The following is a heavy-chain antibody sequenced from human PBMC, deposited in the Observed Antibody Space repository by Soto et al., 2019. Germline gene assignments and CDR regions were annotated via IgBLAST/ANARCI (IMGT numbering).Heavy chain of an antibody. CDR2: ISQDGSNI. CDR3: AKVSLYTTSAVLEH. D-gene: IGHD3-16*01. CDR1: GFTFSDYG. V-gene: IGHV3-30*18. J-gene: IGHJ4*02. Sequence: LRLSCAASGFTFSDYGMHWVRQAPGKGLEWVAIISQDGSNIHYADSVKGRFTISRDNSKNTLYLQMNSLRTADTAVYYCAKVSLYTTSAVLEHWGQGTPVTVSS.